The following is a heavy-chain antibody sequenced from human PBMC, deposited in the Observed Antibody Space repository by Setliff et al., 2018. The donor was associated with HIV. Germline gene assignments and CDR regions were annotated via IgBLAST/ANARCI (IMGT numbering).Heavy chain of an antibody. Sequence: GASVKVSCKASGYTFTRYDINWVRQATGQGLEWMGWMNPNSGNTGYAQKFQGRVTMTRNTSISTAYMELSSLRSEDTAVYYCARQGDSGWYFPNYYYYYGMDVWGQGTTVTVSS. CDR3: ARQGDSGWYFPNYYYYYGMDV. D-gene: IGHD6-19*01. V-gene: IGHV1-8*01. J-gene: IGHJ6*02. CDR2: MNPNSGNT. CDR1: GYTFTRYD.